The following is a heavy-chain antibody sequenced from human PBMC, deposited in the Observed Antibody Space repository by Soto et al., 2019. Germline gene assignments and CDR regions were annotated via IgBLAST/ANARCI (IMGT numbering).Heavy chain of an antibody. CDR1: GCTFSSYA. CDR3: ARDPDTAMVTYYFDY. Sequence: GGSLRLSCAASGCTFSSYAMHWVRQAPGKGLEWVAVISYDGSNKYYADSVKGRFTISRDNSKNTLYLQMNSLRAEDTAVYYCARDPDTAMVTYYFDYWGQGTLVTVSS. CDR2: ISYDGSNK. D-gene: IGHD5-18*01. J-gene: IGHJ4*02. V-gene: IGHV3-30-3*01.